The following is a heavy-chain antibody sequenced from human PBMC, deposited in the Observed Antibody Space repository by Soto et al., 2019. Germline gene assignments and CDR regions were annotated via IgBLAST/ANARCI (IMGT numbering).Heavy chain of an antibody. CDR1: GFTFSSYG. Sequence: QVQLVESGGGVVQPGRSLRLSCAASGFTFSSYGMHWVRQAPGKGLEWVAVISYDGSNKYYADSVKGRITISRDNSKNTLYLQMNSLRAEDTAVYYCAKDPGGYSYGYIDYWGQGTLVTVSS. D-gene: IGHD5-18*01. CDR2: ISYDGSNK. J-gene: IGHJ4*02. V-gene: IGHV3-30*18. CDR3: AKDPGGYSYGYIDY.